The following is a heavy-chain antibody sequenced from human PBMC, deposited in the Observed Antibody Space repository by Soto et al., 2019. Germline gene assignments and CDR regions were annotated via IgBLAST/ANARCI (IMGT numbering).Heavy chain of an antibody. CDR3: ARAFSNYDWFDP. CDR1: RYTFTGYY. Sequence: XSVKVSLKPSRYTFTGYYMHWVRQAPGQGLEWMGWINPNSGGTNYAQKFQGRVTMTRDTSISTAYMELSRLRSDDTAVYYCARAFSNYDWFDPWGQGTLVTVSS. J-gene: IGHJ5*02. CDR2: INPNSGGT. D-gene: IGHD4-4*01. V-gene: IGHV1-2*02.